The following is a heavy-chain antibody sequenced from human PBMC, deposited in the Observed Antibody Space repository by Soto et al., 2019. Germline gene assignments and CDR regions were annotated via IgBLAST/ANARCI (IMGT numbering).Heavy chain of an antibody. CDR2: MNPNSGDT. J-gene: IGHJ4*02. V-gene: IGHV1-8*01. CDR3: ARVGGNLTDAYFDY. D-gene: IGHD1-1*01. Sequence: QVQLVQSGAEVKKPGASVKVSCKASGYTFSDHDINWVRQATGQGPEWLRWMNPNSGDTGYAQNYQGRVTMTRDNSIRTAYMELCSLRSEDTAEYYCARVGGNLTDAYFDYWGQGTLVTVSP. CDR1: GYTFSDHD.